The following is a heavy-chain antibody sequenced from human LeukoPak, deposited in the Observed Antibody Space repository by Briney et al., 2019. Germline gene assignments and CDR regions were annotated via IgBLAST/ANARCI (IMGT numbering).Heavy chain of an antibody. Sequence: SVKVSCKASGDTFSNYAISWVRQAPGQGLEWMGSIIPMFGTPNNAQKFQDRVTITADKSTNTAYMELSSLRSEDTAVYYCARAIELYVHYFDYWGQGTLVTVSS. CDR1: GDTFSNYA. CDR3: ARAIELYVHYFDY. J-gene: IGHJ4*02. V-gene: IGHV1-69*06. CDR2: IIPMFGTP. D-gene: IGHD5-18*01.